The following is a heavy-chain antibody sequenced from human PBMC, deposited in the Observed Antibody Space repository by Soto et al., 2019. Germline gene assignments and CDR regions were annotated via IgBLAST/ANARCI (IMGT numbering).Heavy chain of an antibody. CDR3: ARDTARTYYYDSSGYLFDY. Sequence: QVQLVQSGAEVKKPGASVKVSCKASGYTFTSYYMHWVRQAPGQGLEWMGIINPSGGSTSYAQKFQGRVNMTRDTSTSTVYMELSSLRSEDTAVYYCARDTARTYYYDSSGYLFDYWGQGTLVTVSS. CDR2: INPSGGST. CDR1: GYTFTSYY. D-gene: IGHD3-22*01. J-gene: IGHJ4*02. V-gene: IGHV1-46*01.